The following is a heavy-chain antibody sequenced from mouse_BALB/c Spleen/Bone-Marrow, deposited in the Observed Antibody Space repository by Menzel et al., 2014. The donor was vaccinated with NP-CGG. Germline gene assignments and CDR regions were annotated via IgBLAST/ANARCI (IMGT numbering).Heavy chain of an antibody. CDR1: GYSFTDYY. Sequence: EVQGVESGPELVKPGPSVKISCKASGYSFTDYYMHWVKQSHVKSLEWIGRINPYNGATSYNQNFKDKASLTVDKSYATAYVELHSLTSEVSAVYYCATDRYDEDYAMDYWGQGTSVTVSS. V-gene: IGHV1-26*01. CDR3: ATDRYDEDYAMDY. CDR2: INPYNGAT. J-gene: IGHJ4*01. D-gene: IGHD2-14*01.